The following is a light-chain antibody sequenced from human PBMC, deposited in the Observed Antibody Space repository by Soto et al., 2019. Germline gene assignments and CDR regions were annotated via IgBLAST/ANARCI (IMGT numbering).Light chain of an antibody. V-gene: IGLV2-23*02. J-gene: IGLJ1*01. CDR3: CSYAGSSTYV. CDR1: SSDVGSYNL. Sequence: QSALTQPASVSGSPGQSITISCTGTSSDVGSYNLVSWYQQHPGKAPKLMIYEVSKRPSGVSNRFSGSKSGNTASLTISGLQAEDEADYSCCSYAGSSTYVVGTGTKLTVL. CDR2: EVS.